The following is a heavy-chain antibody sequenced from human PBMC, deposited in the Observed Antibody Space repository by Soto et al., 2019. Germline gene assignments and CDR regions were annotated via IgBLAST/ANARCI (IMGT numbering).Heavy chain of an antibody. D-gene: IGHD4-17*01. Sequence: SETLSLTCTVSGGSISSYYWSWIRQPPGKGLEWIGYIYYSGSTNYNPSLKSRVTISVDTSKNQFSLKLSSVTAADTAVYYCAREFGNYGGNSLGYWGQGTLVTVSS. J-gene: IGHJ4*02. V-gene: IGHV4-59*01. CDR3: AREFGNYGGNSLGY. CDR1: GGSISSYY. CDR2: IYYSGST.